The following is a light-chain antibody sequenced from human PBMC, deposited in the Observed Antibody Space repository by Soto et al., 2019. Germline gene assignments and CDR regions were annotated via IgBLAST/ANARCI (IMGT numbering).Light chain of an antibody. CDR2: EGS. J-gene: IGLJ1*01. CDR1: SSDVGSYNL. CDR3: CSYAVSSTYV. Sequence: QSALTQPASVSGSPGQSITISCTETSSDVGSYNLVSWYQQHPGKAPKLMIYEGSKRPSGISNRFSGSKSGNTASLTISGLQSEDEADYYCCSYAVSSTYVFGTGTKVTVL. V-gene: IGLV2-23*01.